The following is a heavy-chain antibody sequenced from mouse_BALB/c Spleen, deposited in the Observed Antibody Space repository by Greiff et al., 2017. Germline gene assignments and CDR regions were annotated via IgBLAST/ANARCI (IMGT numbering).Heavy chain of an antibody. CDR3: ARERYEAMDY. CDR2: IWAGGST. J-gene: IGHJ4*01. V-gene: IGHV2-9*02. D-gene: IGHD2-14*01. Sequence: VQGVESGPGLVAPSQSLSITCTVSGFSLTSYGVHWVRQPPGKGLEWLGVIWAGGSTNYNSALMSRLSISKDNSKSQVFLKMNSLQTDYTAMYYCARERYEAMDYWGQGTSVTVSS. CDR1: GFSLTSYG.